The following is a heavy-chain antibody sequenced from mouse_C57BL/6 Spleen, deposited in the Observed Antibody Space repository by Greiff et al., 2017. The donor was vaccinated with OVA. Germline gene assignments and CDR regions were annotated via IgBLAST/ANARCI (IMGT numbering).Heavy chain of an antibody. J-gene: IGHJ3*01. Sequence: EVKLVESGPELVKPGASVKISCKASGYSFTGYYMNWVKQSPEKSLEWIGEINPSTGGTTYNQKFKAKATLTVDKSSSTAYMQLKSLTSEDSAVYYCARAFITTEGFAYWGQGTLVTVSA. CDR1: GYSFTGYY. D-gene: IGHD1-1*01. CDR2: INPSTGGT. V-gene: IGHV1-42*01. CDR3: ARAFITTEGFAY.